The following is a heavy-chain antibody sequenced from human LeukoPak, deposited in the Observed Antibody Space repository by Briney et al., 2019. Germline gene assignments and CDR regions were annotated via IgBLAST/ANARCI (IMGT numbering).Heavy chain of an antibody. CDR3: ATETNGRHYDY. CDR2: IGPTGSDR. J-gene: IGHJ4*02. Sequence: GGSLRLSCTASGLTFSTSGFNWVRLAPGKGLEWVASIGPTGSDRYHADSIKGRFTISRDNANNFLYLQMNSLRAEDTAVYYCATETNGRHYDYWGQGTLLTVSS. D-gene: IGHD1-14*01. CDR1: GLTFSTSG. V-gene: IGHV3-21*06.